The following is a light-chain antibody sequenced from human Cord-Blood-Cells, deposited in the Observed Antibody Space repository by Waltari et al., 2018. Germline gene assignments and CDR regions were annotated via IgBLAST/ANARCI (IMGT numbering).Light chain of an antibody. CDR1: ISDVGGYNN. Sequence: QSALTQPPSASGSPGQPLTISCTGPISDVGGYNNVSWYQQHPGKAPKLMIYEVIKRPVGVPDRVSGSKSGDTASLTVSGLQAEDEADYYGSSYAGSNKVFGGGTKLTVI. V-gene: IGLV2-8*01. CDR2: EVI. CDR3: SSYAGSNKV. J-gene: IGLJ3*02.